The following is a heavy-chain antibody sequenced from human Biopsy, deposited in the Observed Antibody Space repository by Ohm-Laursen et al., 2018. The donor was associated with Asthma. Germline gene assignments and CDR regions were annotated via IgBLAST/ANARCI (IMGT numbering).Heavy chain of an antibody. V-gene: IGHV4-39*01. Sequence: SETLSLTCSVSGGAIRTSGYYWGWIRQPPGKGLEWIGSMYYSGSAYYNPSLESRVTISVDTSKNQFSLKLSSVTAADTAVCFCARHQEAASYHYDGSIAYWGQGIPVTVSS. CDR1: GGAIRTSGYY. CDR2: MYYSGSA. CDR3: ARHQEAASYHYDGSIAY. D-gene: IGHD3-22*01. J-gene: IGHJ4*02.